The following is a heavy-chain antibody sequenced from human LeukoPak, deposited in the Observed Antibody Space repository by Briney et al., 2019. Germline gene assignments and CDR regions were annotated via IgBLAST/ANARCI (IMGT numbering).Heavy chain of an antibody. CDR2: ISSSSSYT. Sequence: GGSLRLSCAASGFTFSDYYMSWIRQAPGKWLEWVSYISSSSSYTNYADSVKGRFTISRDNAKNSLYLQMSSLRAEDTAVYYCARGSSTSWYDAFDIWGQGTMVTVSS. J-gene: IGHJ3*02. D-gene: IGHD2-2*01. V-gene: IGHV3-11*05. CDR1: GFTFSDYY. CDR3: ARGSSTSWYDAFDI.